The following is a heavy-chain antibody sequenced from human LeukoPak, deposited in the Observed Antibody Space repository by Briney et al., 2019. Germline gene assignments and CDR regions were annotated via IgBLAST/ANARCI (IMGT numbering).Heavy chain of an antibody. CDR3: ARANSYNWFDP. D-gene: IGHD1-7*01. Sequence: ASVKVSCKASGYLFTGYFLHWVRQAPGQGLEWMGWINPHSGDTKYVQKFQDRVTMTRDTSIDTAYMELTRLRSDDPAVYYCARANSYNWFDPWGQGTLVTVSS. CDR1: GYLFTGYF. J-gene: IGHJ5*02. CDR2: INPHSGDT. V-gene: IGHV1-2*02.